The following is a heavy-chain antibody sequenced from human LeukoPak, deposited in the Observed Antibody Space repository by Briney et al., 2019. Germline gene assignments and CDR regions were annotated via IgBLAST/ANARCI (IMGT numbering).Heavy chain of an antibody. D-gene: IGHD2-2*01. V-gene: IGHV3-23*01. CDR1: GFTFNTYA. Sequence: GGSLRLSCAASGFTFNTYAMTWVRQAPGKGLEWVSAISGSGVTTYFADSVKGRFTISRDNSKNTVYLQMNSLRAEDTAVYYCAKDSLGFCSSTTCPPDSWGQGTLVTVSS. CDR2: ISGSGVTT. J-gene: IGHJ4*02. CDR3: AKDSLGFCSSTTCPPDS.